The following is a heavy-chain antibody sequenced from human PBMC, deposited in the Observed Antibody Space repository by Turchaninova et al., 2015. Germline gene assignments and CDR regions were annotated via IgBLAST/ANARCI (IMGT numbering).Heavy chain of an antibody. Sequence: QITLKESGPTLVKPTQTLTLTCPFSGFSLRTSGVGVGWIRQPPGKALEWLALIYWDGGKRYRPSLKSRHTITKDTSKNQVVLTMTNMDPVDTATYYCAHSHRYTSGWGVGFDMWGQGTMVTVSS. CDR1: GFSLRTSGVG. J-gene: IGHJ3*02. D-gene: IGHD6-19*01. CDR2: IYWDGGK. V-gene: IGHV2-5*02. CDR3: AHSHRYTSGWGVGFDM.